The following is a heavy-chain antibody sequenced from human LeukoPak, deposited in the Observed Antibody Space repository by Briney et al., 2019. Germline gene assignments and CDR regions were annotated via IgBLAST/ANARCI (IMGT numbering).Heavy chain of an antibody. Sequence: GGSLRLSCAVSGFTFSSNYMSWVRQAPGKGLEGVSVLYSGCNTYYADAVKGRCTISSDNIKNTLLHQMNILRAEDTAVYYCARYDGGSGPFDYWGQGTLVTVSS. J-gene: IGHJ4*02. CDR3: ARYDGGSGPFDY. D-gene: IGHD3-10*01. CDR2: LYSGCNT. CDR1: GFTFSSNY. V-gene: IGHV3-53*01.